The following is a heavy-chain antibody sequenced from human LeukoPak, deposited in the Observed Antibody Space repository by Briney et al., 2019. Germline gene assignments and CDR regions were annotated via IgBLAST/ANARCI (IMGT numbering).Heavy chain of an antibody. CDR1: GFTFSSYG. Sequence: PGGSLRLSCAASGFTFSSYGMSWVRQAPGQGLEWGSAISGSGGSTYSADSVKGRFTISRDNSKNTLYLQMNSLRAEDTAVYYCAKDLRSTGSYYLFDYWGQGTLVTVSS. CDR3: AKDLRSTGSYYLFDY. J-gene: IGHJ4*02. V-gene: IGHV3-23*01. CDR2: ISGSGGST. D-gene: IGHD3-10*01.